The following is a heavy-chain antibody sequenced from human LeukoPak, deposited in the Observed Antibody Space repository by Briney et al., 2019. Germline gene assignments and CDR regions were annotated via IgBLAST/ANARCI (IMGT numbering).Heavy chain of an antibody. D-gene: IGHD2-8*01. CDR3: AETLGCCTNGVCQPSYGMDV. V-gene: IGHV3-30-3*01. J-gene: IGHJ6*02. CDR1: GFTFSSYA. CDR2: ISYDGSNK. Sequence: GGSLRLSCAASGFTFSSYAMHWVRQAPGKGLEWVAVISYDGSNKYYADSVKGRFTISRDNSKNTLYLQMNSLRAEDTAVYYCAETLGCCTNGVCQPSYGMDVWGQGTTVTVSS.